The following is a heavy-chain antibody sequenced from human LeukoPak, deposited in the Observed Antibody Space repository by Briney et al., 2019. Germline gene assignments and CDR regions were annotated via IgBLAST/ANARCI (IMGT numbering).Heavy chain of an antibody. D-gene: IGHD7-27*01. CDR3: ALELGYFDY. V-gene: IGHV3-21*01. Sequence: PGGSLRLSCAASGFTFSSYSMNWVRQAPGKGLEWVSSISSSSNYIYYADSVKGRFTISRDNAKNSLYLQMNSLRAEDTAVYYCALELGYFDYWGQGTLVTVSS. CDR1: GFTFSSYS. J-gene: IGHJ4*02. CDR2: ISSSSNYI.